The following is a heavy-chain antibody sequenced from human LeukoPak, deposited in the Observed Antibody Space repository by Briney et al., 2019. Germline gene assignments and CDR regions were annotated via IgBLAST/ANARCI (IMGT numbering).Heavy chain of an antibody. Sequence: PGGSLRLSCAASGFTFSSYWMAWVRQAPGKGLEWVANINQDGSGEYYVDSVRGRFTISRDNAKNSLYLQMNSLRAEDTAVYYXXXXXXXXXXXPAGWFDPWGQGTLVTVSS. CDR1: GFTFSSYW. CDR2: INQDGSGE. J-gene: IGHJ5*02. V-gene: IGHV3-7*01. CDR3: XXXXXXXXXXPAGWFDP.